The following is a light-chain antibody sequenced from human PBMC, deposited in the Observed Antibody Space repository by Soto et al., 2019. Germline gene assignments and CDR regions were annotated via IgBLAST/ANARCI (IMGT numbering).Light chain of an antibody. CDR3: GSWDSSRSDYV. Sequence: QSVLTQPPSVSAAPGQRVTNSCSGSSSNIGGNSVSWYQQLPGTAPKLLIYDDDKRPSGIPDRFSGSKSGTSATLGITGFQTGDEADHYCGSWDSSRSDYVFGNGTKVTVL. CDR2: DDD. J-gene: IGLJ1*01. CDR1: SSNIGGNS. V-gene: IGLV1-51*01.